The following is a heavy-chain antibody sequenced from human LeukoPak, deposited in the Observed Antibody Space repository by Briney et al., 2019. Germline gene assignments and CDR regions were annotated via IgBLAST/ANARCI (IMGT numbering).Heavy chain of an antibody. J-gene: IGHJ6*04. CDR1: GGSISSYY. Sequence: SETLSLTCTVSGGSISSYYWSWLRQPAGKGLEWIGRIYTSGSTNYNPSLKSRVTMSVDTSKNQFSLKLSSVTAADTAVYYWARARRGVYLEWLLPDVWGKGTTVTVSS. CDR2: IYTSGST. V-gene: IGHV4-4*07. CDR3: ARARRGVYLEWLLPDV. D-gene: IGHD3-3*01.